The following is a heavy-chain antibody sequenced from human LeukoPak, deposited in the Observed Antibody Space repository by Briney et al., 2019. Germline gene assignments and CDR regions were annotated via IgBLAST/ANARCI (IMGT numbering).Heavy chain of an antibody. CDR3: TRITAGNDY. CDR1: GVSFDDYY. J-gene: IGHJ4*02. Sequence: SETLSLTCAVPGVSFDDYYWSWVRQTPGKGLEWIGEINHSGYTNESPSLKSRDNLSINPSRKHFSPNLRSVTVADTGIYYCTRITAGNDYWGQGTLVTVSS. D-gene: IGHD3-10*01. CDR2: INHSGYT. V-gene: IGHV4-34*01.